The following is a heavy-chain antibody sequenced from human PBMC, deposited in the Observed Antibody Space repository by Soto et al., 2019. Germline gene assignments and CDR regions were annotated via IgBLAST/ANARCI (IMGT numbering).Heavy chain of an antibody. CDR3: VRQAGGASTPGDDY. J-gene: IGHJ4*02. Sequence: QVQLVQSGAEVRKPGASVRVSCKASGYTFDAFDIHWVRQATGQGLELMGWMNPYTGETAYTQTFWGRVSMTRDTSVSTAYMELTSLTSEDSAIYFCVRQAGGASTPGDDYWGQGTLVTVSS. V-gene: IGHV1-8*01. CDR1: GYTFDAFD. CDR2: MNPYTGET. D-gene: IGHD2-15*01.